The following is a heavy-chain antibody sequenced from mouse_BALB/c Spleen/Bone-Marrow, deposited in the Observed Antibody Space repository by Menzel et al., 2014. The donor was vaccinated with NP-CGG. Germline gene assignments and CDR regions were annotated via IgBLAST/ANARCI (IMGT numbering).Heavy chain of an antibody. CDR3: ARGGISVDY. CDR1: GYVFSTYW. V-gene: IGHV1-80*01. J-gene: IGHJ2*01. CDR2: IHPGDGDT. Sequence: QVQLKDSGAELVRPGSSVKISCESSGYVFSTYWINWVKQRPGQGLEWIGQIHPGDGDTDYNGKFKDKATLTADKSSNTAYMQLSSLTSEDSAVYFCARGGISVDYWGQGTTLTVSS.